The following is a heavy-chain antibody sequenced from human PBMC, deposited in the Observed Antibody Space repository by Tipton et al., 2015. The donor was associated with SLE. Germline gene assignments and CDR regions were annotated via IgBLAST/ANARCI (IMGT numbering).Heavy chain of an antibody. Sequence: TLSLTCAVYGGSFSGYSWSWIRQPPGKGLEWIGEINHNGSTNYNPTLKSRVTISVDTSKNQFSLKLSSVTAADTAVYYCARASTSCGYFDYWGQGTLVTVSS. V-gene: IGHV4-34*01. CDR3: ARASTSCGYFDY. J-gene: IGHJ4*02. CDR2: INHNGST. D-gene: IGHD2-21*01. CDR1: GGSFSGYS.